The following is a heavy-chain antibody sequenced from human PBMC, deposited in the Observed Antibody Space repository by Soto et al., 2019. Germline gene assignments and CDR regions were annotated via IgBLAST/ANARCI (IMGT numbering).Heavy chain of an antibody. V-gene: IGHV1-18*01. J-gene: IGHJ6*02. CDR1: GYTFTSYG. Sequence: QVQLVQSGDEVKKPGASVKVSCRASGYTFTSYGVSWVRQAPGQGLEWMGWISAFNGQTNYIQKVQGRVTLTTEAATSTAYMELRSLRSDGTAVDYCARGGDYYYGLDVWGQGTTVTVSS. D-gene: IGHD3-16*01. CDR3: ARGGDYYYGLDV. CDR2: ISAFNGQT.